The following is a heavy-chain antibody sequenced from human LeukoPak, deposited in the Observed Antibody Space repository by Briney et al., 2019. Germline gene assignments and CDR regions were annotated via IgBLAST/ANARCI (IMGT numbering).Heavy chain of an antibody. V-gene: IGHV3-23*01. CDR2: LSGSGDST. D-gene: IGHD2-2*01. CDR1: GFTFSNYS. J-gene: IGHJ4*02. CDR3: AKDSSTNFIDY. Sequence: GGSLRLSCAASGFTFSNYSMSWVRQAPGKGLEWVSALSGSGDSTYYADSVKGRFTISRDNSKNTLYLQMNSLRAEDTAVYYCAKDSSTNFIDYWGQGTLVTVSS.